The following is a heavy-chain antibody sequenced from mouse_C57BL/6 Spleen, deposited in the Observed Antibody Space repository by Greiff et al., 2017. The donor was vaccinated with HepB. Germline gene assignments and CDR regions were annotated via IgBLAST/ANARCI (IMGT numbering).Heavy chain of an antibody. D-gene: IGHD2-5*01. V-gene: IGHV1-69*01. CDR2: IDPSDSYT. J-gene: IGHJ2*01. Sequence: QVQLKQPGAELVMPGASVKLSCKASGYTFTSYWMHWVKQRPGQGLEWIGEIDPSDSYTNYNQKFKGKSTLTVDKSSSTAYMQLSSLTSEDSAVYYCARGDYSNPRYWGQGTTLTVSS. CDR3: ARGDYSNPRY. CDR1: GYTFTSYW.